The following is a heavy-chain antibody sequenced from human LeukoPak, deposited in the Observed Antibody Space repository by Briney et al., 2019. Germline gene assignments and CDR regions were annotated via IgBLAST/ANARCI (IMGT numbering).Heavy chain of an antibody. CDR3: VTTFRGVIITRLDY. Sequence: PGRSLRLSCAASGFSFSGYAMHWVRRTPGKGLEWVAVISHDEKNKFYAESVKGRFTISRDNSKNTLFLEMNSLRPEDTAFHYCVTTFRGVIITRLDYWGQGTLVTVSS. V-gene: IGHV3-30*04. J-gene: IGHJ4*02. D-gene: IGHD3-10*01. CDR2: ISHDEKNK. CDR1: GFSFSGYA.